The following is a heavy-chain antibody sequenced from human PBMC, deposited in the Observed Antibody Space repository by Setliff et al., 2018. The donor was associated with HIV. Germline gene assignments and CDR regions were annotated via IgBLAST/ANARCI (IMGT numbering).Heavy chain of an antibody. D-gene: IGHD3-16*01. Sequence: GESLKISCKGSGYSFTSYYISWVRQRPGKGLEWMGIMNPDGSNTRYSPSFQGQVTISVDESISTAYLQWSSLKASDTAFYYCARFYGSYDVGGFDIWGQGTKVTVSS. CDR2: MNPDGSNT. CDR1: GYSFTSYY. J-gene: IGHJ3*02. V-gene: IGHV5-51*01. CDR3: ARFYGSYDVGGFDI.